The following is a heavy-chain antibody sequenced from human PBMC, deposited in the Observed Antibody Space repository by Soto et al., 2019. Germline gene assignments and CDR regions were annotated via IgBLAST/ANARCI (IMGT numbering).Heavy chain of an antibody. CDR1: GFTFSSYG. CDR2: IWYDGSNK. J-gene: IGHJ4*02. CDR3: ARDWVTGYYYFDY. D-gene: IGHD3-9*01. Sequence: HPGGSLRLSCAASGFTFSSYGMHWVRQAPGKGLEWVAVIWYDGSNKYYADSVKGRFTISRDNSKNTLYLQMNSLRAEDTAVYYCARDWVTGYYYFDYWGQGTLVTVSS. V-gene: IGHV3-33*01.